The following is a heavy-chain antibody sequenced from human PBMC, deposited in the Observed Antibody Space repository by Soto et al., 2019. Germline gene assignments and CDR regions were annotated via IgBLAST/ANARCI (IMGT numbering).Heavy chain of an antibody. V-gene: IGHV3-15*01. Sequence: GGSLRLSCAASGITFSNAWMSWVRQAPGKGLECVGRIKSKTSGGTTDYAEPVKGTFTISRDDSKNTMYLQMNSLKTEDTAVYYCARAGGIAAAGTFVGKGNNYYYGMDVWGQGTTVTVSS. CDR1: GITFSNAW. CDR2: IKSKTSGGTT. D-gene: IGHD6-13*01. CDR3: ARAGGIAAAGTFVGKGNNYYYGMDV. J-gene: IGHJ6*02.